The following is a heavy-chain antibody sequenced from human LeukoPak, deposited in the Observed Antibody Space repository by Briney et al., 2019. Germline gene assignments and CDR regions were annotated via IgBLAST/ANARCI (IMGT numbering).Heavy chain of an antibody. D-gene: IGHD5-12*01. CDR3: AREGNSGYDDAFDI. V-gene: IGHV1-3*01. Sequence: GASVKVSCKASGYTLTSYAMHWVRQAPGQRLEWMGWINAGNGNTKYSQKFQGRVTITRDTSASTAYMELSSLRSEDTAVYYCAREGNSGYDDAFDIWGQGTMVTVSS. CDR1: GYTLTSYA. CDR2: INAGNGNT. J-gene: IGHJ3*02.